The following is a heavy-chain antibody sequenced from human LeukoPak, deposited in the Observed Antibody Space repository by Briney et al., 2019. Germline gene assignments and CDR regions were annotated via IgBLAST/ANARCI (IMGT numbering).Heavy chain of an antibody. V-gene: IGHV3-15*01. D-gene: IGHD2-21*01. CDR1: GFTFNNAW. Sequence: GGSLRLSCAASGFTFNNAWMRWVRQAPGKGLEWVGRIKSKTDDGTADYAAPVKGRFTMSRDDSRDTLYLQMDSLKAEDTAVYFCATGVMWGVPLDLWGQGTLVTVSS. CDR3: ATGVMWGVPLDL. CDR2: IKSKTDDGTA. J-gene: IGHJ5*02.